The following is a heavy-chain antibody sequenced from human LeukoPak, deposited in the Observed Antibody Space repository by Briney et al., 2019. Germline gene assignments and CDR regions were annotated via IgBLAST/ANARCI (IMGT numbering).Heavy chain of an antibody. J-gene: IGHJ5*02. CDR3: ARAKALGYCSGGSCYPRGFDP. V-gene: IGHV4-34*01. D-gene: IGHD2-15*01. CDR2: TTHSGRT. Sequence: PSETLSLTCAVSGGSFSVYYWSWIRQPPGKGLEWSGETTHSGRTNYNPSLKSRVTISVDTSKNQFSLKLSSVTAADTAVYYCARAKALGYCSGGSCYPRGFDPWGQGTLVTVSS. CDR1: GGSFSVYY.